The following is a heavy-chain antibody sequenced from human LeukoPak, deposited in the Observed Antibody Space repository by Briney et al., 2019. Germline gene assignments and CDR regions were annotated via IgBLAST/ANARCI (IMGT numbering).Heavy chain of an antibody. D-gene: IGHD3-10*01. CDR3: ARLITMAYNWFDP. Sequence: KTSETLSLTCAVSGGSITSSSHYWGWIRQPPGKGLEWIGSIYYSGSSTYYNPSLKSRVTISVDTSKNQFSLKLSSVTAANTAVYYCARLITMAYNWFDPWGQGTLVTVSS. J-gene: IGHJ5*02. CDR2: IYYSGSST. CDR1: GGSITSSSHY. V-gene: IGHV4-39*07.